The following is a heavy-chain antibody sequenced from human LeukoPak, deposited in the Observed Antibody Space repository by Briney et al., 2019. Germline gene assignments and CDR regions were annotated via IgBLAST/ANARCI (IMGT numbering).Heavy chain of an antibody. J-gene: IGHJ4*02. V-gene: IGHV3-30-3*01. D-gene: IGHD6-19*01. CDR2: IPYDGSNK. Sequence: GGSLRLSCAASGFTFSSYAMHCVRQAPGKGLEWVAVIPYDGSNKYYADSVKGRFTISRDNSKNTLYLQMNSLRAEDTAVYYCARDSKIYSSGWYAENWGQGTLVTVSS. CDR1: GFTFSSYA. CDR3: ARDSKIYSSGWYAEN.